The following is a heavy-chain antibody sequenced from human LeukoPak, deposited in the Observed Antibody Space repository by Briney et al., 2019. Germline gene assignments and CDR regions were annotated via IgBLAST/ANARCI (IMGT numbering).Heavy chain of an antibody. CDR3: AGFGSYYFDY. CDR2: IYSEGTT. J-gene: IGHJ4*02. V-gene: IGHV3-53*01. D-gene: IGHD3-10*01. CDR1: GFIVRSNY. Sequence: GGSLRLSCAVSGFIVRSNYMSWVRQAPGKGLEWVAVIYSEGTTYYTDSVKGRFTISRDNSKNTVYLQMNSLRAEDTAVYFCAGFGSYYFDYWGQGTLVTVSS.